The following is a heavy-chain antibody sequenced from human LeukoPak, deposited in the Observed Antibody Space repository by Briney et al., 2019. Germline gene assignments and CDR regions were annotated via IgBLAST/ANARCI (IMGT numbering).Heavy chain of an antibody. D-gene: IGHD3-16*02. Sequence: GGSLRLSCAASGFTFSSYSMNWVRQAPGKGLEWVSSISSSSSYIYYADSVKGRFTISRDNAKSSLYLQMNSLRAEDTAVYYCARGPLGELSLTFDYWGQGTLVTVSS. CDR2: ISSSSSYI. CDR1: GFTFSSYS. J-gene: IGHJ4*02. CDR3: ARGPLGELSLTFDY. V-gene: IGHV3-21*01.